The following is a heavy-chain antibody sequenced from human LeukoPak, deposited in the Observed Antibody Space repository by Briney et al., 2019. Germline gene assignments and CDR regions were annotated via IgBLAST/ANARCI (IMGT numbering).Heavy chain of an antibody. Sequence: GGSLRLSCAASGFKFSRYNMNWVRQAPGKGLEGVSAISGSGGSTYYADSVKGRFTISRDNSKNTLYLQMNSLRAEDTAVYYCAKDRIRYYDSSGPTYAFDIGGQGTMVTVSS. CDR3: AKDRIRYYDSSGPTYAFDI. J-gene: IGHJ3*02. CDR1: GFKFSRYN. V-gene: IGHV3-23*01. D-gene: IGHD3-22*01. CDR2: ISGSGGST.